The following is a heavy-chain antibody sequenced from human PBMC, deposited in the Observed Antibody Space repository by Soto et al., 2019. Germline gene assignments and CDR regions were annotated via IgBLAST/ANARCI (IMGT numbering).Heavy chain of an antibody. CDR3: ARDNDGAAPGDYYYYYMDV. CDR1: GFTFSDYY. D-gene: IGHD6-25*01. CDR2: ISSSGSTI. Sequence: GGSLRLSCAASGFTFSDYYMSWIRQAPGKGLEWVSYISSSGSTIYYADSVKGRFTISRDNAKNSLYLQMNSLRAEDTAVYYCARDNDGAAPGDYYYYYMDVWGKGTTVTVSS. V-gene: IGHV3-11*01. J-gene: IGHJ6*03.